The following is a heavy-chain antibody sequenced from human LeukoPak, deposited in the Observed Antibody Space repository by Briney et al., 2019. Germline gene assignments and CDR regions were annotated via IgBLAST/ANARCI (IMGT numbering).Heavy chain of an antibody. CDR3: AREDNSSGYYRFDY. CDR1: GYTFTSYG. J-gene: IGHJ4*02. CDR2: ISAYNGNT. Sequence: ASVKVSCKTSGYTFTSYGISWVRQAPGQGLEWMGWISAYNGNTNYAQKLQGRVTMTTDTSTSTAYMELRSLRSDDTAVYYCAREDNSSGYYRFDYWGQGTLVTVSS. D-gene: IGHD3-22*01. V-gene: IGHV1-18*01.